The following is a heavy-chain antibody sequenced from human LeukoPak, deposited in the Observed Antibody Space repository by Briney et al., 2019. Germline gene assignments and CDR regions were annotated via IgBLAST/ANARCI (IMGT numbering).Heavy chain of an antibody. V-gene: IGHV3-23*01. CDR1: GFTFSTYA. Sequence: GGSLRLSCAASGFTFSTYAMSWVRQAPGRGLEWVSAISGSSDTTYYADSVKGRFTISRDNSKNTVYLQMNSLRAEDTAVYYCASREGGYTYDPFDYWGQGTLVTVSS. J-gene: IGHJ4*02. D-gene: IGHD5-18*01. CDR3: ASREGGYTYDPFDY. CDR2: ISGSSDTT.